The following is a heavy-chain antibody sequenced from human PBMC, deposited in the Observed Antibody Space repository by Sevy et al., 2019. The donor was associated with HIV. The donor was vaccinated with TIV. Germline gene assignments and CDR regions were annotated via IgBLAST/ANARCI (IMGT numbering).Heavy chain of an antibody. Sequence: GRSLRLSCAASGFAFSNYYAMHWVRQAPGKGLEWVALISYDGIDTYYADSVKGRFTVSRDNFKNTLFLQMNSLTTEDTAVYYCARPRANYVDHYFFYAMDVWGQGTTVTVSS. J-gene: IGHJ6*02. V-gene: IGHV3-30-3*01. CDR3: ARPRANYVDHYFFYAMDV. CDR2: ISYDGIDT. CDR1: GFAFSNYYA. D-gene: IGHD4-17*01.